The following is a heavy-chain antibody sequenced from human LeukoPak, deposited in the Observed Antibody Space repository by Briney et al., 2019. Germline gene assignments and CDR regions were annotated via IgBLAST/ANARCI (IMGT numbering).Heavy chain of an antibody. D-gene: IGHD1-26*01. CDR1: GFTFSSYG. V-gene: IGHV4-34*01. CDR3: ARAAGWVAELRY. CDR2: LNQSGST. J-gene: IGHJ4*02. Sequence: PGETLRLSCAASGFTFSSYGMTWIRQPPGKGLEWIGDLNQSGSTSYNPSLKSRVTISVDTSKSQFSLKLSSVTAADTAVYYCARAAGWVAELRYWGQGTLVTVSS.